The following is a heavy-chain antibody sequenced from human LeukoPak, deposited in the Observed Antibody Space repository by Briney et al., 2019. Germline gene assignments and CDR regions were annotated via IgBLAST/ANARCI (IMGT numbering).Heavy chain of an antibody. J-gene: IGHJ4*02. CDR1: GFTFSSSA. CDR2: ISASGGST. D-gene: IGHD4-11*01. Sequence: PGGSLRLSCAASGFTFSSSAMSWVRQVPGRGLEWVSGISASGGSTYYADSVKGRFIISRDTSKNTLYLQMNSLRAEDTAVYYCARSGGLQKFDYWGQGTLVTVSS. CDR3: ARSGGLQKFDY. V-gene: IGHV3-23*01.